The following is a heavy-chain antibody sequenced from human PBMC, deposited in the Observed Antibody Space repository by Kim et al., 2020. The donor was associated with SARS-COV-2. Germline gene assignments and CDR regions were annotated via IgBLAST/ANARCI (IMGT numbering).Heavy chain of an antibody. V-gene: IGHV4-39*01. J-gene: IGHJ1*01. CDR1: RGTISSSSYY. Sequence: SENLYITCTVWRGTISSSSYYWGWIRQPPGKGLEWIGSIYYSGSTYYNPSLKSRVTISVDTSKNQFSLKLSSVTAADTAVYYCARHPSYHGNFQHWGQGTLVTVSS. CDR2: IYYSGST. CDR3: ARHPSYHGNFQH. D-gene: IGHD1-26*01.